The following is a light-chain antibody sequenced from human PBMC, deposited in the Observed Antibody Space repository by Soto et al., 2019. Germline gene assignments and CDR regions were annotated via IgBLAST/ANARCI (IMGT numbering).Light chain of an antibody. V-gene: IGKV3-11*01. Sequence: EIVLTQSPATLALSPGXRATLSCRASQSVSSYLAWYQQKPGQAPRLLIYDASNRATGIPARFSGSGPGTDFTLTISSLEPEDFAVYYCQQRSNWPPVTFGPGTKVDIK. CDR3: QQRSNWPPVT. J-gene: IGKJ3*01. CDR1: QSVSSY. CDR2: DAS.